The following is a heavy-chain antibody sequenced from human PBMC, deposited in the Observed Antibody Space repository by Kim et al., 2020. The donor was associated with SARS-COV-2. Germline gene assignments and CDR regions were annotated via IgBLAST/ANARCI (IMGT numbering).Heavy chain of an antibody. D-gene: IGHD3-10*01. CDR2: IKSKTDGGTT. CDR1: GFTFSNAW. J-gene: IGHJ6*02. CDR3: TVLIGGPRYYYYGMDV. V-gene: IGHV3-15*01. Sequence: GGSLRLSCAASGFTFSNAWMSWVRQAPGKGLEWVGRIKSKTDGGTTDYAAPVKGRFTISRDDSKNTLYLQMNSLKTEDTAVYYCTVLIGGPRYYYYGMDVWGQGTTVTVSS.